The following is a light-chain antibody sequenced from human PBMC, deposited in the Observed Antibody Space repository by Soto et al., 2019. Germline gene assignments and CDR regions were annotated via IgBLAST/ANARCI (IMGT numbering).Light chain of an antibody. V-gene: IGLV2-14*01. CDR1: RSDVGGYNY. CDR3: SSYTSSSTPWV. Sequence: QSALTQPASVSGSPGQSITISCTGTRSDVGGYNYVSWYQHHPGKAPKLMIYEVTNRPSGVSNRFSGSKSGNTASLTISGLQAEDEADYYCSSYTSSSTPWVFGGGTQLTVL. CDR2: EVT. J-gene: IGLJ3*02.